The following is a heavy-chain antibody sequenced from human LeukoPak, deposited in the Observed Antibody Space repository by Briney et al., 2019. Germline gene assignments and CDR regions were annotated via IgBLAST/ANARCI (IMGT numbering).Heavy chain of an antibody. V-gene: IGHV4-34*01. CDR3: ARIVSSWSMYYFDY. D-gene: IGHD6-13*01. J-gene: IGHJ4*02. Sequence: SETLSLTCAVYGGSFSGYYWSWIRQPPGKGLEWIGEINHSGSTKYNPSLKSRVTISVDTSKNQFSLKLSSVTATDTAVYYCARIVSSWSMYYFDYWGQGTLGTVSS. CDR2: INHSGST. CDR1: GGSFSGYY.